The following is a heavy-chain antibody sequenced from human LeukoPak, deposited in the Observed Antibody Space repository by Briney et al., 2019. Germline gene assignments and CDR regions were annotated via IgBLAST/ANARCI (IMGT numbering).Heavy chain of an antibody. CDR2: ITSSSTYI. J-gene: IGHJ4*02. CDR3: ARDDYGGIDY. V-gene: IGHV3-21*01. Sequence: GGSLRLSCAASGFTFNNYNMNWVRQAPGKALEWVSSITSSSTYIFYADSVKGRFTISRDNAKNSLYLQMNSLRAEDTAVYYCARDDYGGIDYWGQGTLVTVSS. CDR1: GFTFNNYN. D-gene: IGHD4-17*01.